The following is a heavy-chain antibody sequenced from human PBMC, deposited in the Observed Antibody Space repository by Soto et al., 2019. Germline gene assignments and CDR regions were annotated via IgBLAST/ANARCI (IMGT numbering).Heavy chain of an antibody. J-gene: IGHJ6*02. Sequence: ETLSLTCPVSGASISSYYWSGIRQPPGKGLEWIGYIYYSGSTNYNPSLKSRVTISVDTSKNQFSLKLSSVTAADTAVYYCARGEQQPVEGYGMDVWGQGTTVTV. V-gene: IGHV4-59*01. CDR3: ARGEQQPVEGYGMDV. D-gene: IGHD6-13*01. CDR1: GASISSYY. CDR2: IYYSGST.